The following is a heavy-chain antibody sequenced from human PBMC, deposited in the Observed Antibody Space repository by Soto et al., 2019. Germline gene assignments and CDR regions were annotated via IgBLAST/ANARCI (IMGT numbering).Heavy chain of an antibody. CDR2: ILESCST. CDR3: ARDPAGGSFDL. J-gene: IGHJ3*01. Sequence: EVQLVDSGGGLVQPGGSLRLSCAASGFTFSNYAMAWLRQAPGKGLEWVSLILESCSTNYTDAVKGLFTIPRDNDRNTVYLQMSSLRAEDTALFFCARDPAGGSFDLWGRGTLVTVSS. V-gene: IGHV3-23*04. D-gene: IGHD3-10*01. CDR1: GFTFSNYA.